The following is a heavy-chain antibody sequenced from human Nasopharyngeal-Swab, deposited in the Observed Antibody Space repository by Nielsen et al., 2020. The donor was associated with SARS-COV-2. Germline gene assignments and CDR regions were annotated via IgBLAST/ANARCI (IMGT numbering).Heavy chain of an antibody. V-gene: IGHV3-7*01. J-gene: IGHJ4*02. CDR1: GFTFSSYW. CDR2: IKQSGSGQ. Sequence: GGSLRLSCAASGFTFSSYWMSWVRQAPGKGLEWVAHIKQSGSGQYYVDSVKGRFTISRDNAKNSLSLQMNSLRAEDTAVYYCARYCSTTSCPRGFDYWGQGTLGTVSS. CDR3: ARYCSTTSCPRGFDY. D-gene: IGHD2-2*01.